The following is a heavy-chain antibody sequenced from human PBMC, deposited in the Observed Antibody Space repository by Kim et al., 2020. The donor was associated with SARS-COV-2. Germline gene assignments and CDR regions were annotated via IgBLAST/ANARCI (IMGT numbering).Heavy chain of an antibody. CDR1: GFTFSSYA. J-gene: IGHJ3*02. V-gene: IGHV3-30-3*01. CDR3: AREGDYYDSSGYLVFDAFDI. CDR2: ISYDGSNK. Sequence: GSLRLSCAASGFTFSSYAMHWVRQAPGKGLEWVAVISYDGSNKYYADSVKGRFTISRDNSKNTLYLQMNSLRAEDTAVYYCAREGDYYDSSGYLVFDAFDIWGQGTMVTVSS. D-gene: IGHD3-22*01.